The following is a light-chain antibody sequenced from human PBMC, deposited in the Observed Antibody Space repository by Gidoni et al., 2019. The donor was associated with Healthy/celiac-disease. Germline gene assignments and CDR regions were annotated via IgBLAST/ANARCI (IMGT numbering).Light chain of an antibody. J-gene: IGKJ4*01. V-gene: IGKV1D-13*01. CDR1: QAISIA. Sequence: AIQFTQYPSSLSASVGDRVTITCRASQAISIALAWYQQKPGKAPKLLIYDASSLESGVTSRFSGSGSGTDFTLTISSLQPEDFATYYCQQFNNYPPFGGGTKVEIK. CDR3: QQFNNYPP. CDR2: DAS.